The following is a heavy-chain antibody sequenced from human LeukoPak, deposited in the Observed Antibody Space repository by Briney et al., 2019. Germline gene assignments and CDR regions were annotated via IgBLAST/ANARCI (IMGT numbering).Heavy chain of an antibody. Sequence: ASVKVSCKASGYTFTGYYMHWVRQAPGQRLEWMGWINPNSGGTNYAQKFQGRVTMTRDTSISTAYMELSRLRSDDTAVYYCARDLVGYSSGWAFDYWGQGTLVTVSS. CDR2: INPNSGGT. V-gene: IGHV1-2*02. CDR3: ARDLVGYSSGWAFDY. CDR1: GYTFTGYY. D-gene: IGHD6-19*01. J-gene: IGHJ4*02.